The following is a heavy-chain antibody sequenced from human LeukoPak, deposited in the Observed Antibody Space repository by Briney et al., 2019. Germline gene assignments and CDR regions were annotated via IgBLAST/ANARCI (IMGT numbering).Heavy chain of an antibody. CDR1: GFTFSSYS. J-gene: IGHJ6*03. D-gene: IGHD3-3*01. Sequence: GGSLRLSCAASGFTFSSYSMNWVRQAPGKGLEWVSYISSSSSTIYYADSVKGRFTISRDNAKNSLYLQMNSLRAEDTAVYYCASLTEHYDFWSWNYYYYMDVWGKGTTVTVSS. CDR3: ASLTEHYDFWSWNYYYYMDV. V-gene: IGHV3-48*01. CDR2: ISSSSSTI.